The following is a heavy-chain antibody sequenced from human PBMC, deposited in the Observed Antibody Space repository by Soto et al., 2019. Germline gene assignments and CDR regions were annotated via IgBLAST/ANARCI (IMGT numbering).Heavy chain of an antibody. D-gene: IGHD1-26*01. CDR3: ARSEVGSTRLDY. Sequence: GGSLRLSCAASGFTFSTHSIHWVRQTPGKGLEWITVISYDGSYKYYADSVKGRLTMSRDNSKNTVSLQMNSLRTEDTAVYYCARSEVGSTRLDYWGQGTLVTV. CDR2: ISYDGSYK. CDR1: GFTFSTHS. J-gene: IGHJ4*02. V-gene: IGHV3-30*04.